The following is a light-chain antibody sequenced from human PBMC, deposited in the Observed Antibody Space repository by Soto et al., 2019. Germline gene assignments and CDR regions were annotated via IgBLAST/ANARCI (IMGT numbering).Light chain of an antibody. CDR2: GTS. CDR3: QQYNRWRT. V-gene: IGKV3-15*01. J-gene: IGKJ1*01. CDR1: QSIATN. Sequence: EIVMTQSPATLSVSPGESATLSCRASQSIATNLAWYQQRPGQPPRLLIYGTSTRATGIPARFSGSGSGTEFTLTIDRLQSEDFAVYYCQQYNRWRTFGQGTKVEI.